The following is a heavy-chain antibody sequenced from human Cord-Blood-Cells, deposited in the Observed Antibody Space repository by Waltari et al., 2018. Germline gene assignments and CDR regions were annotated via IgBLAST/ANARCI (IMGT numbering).Heavy chain of an antibody. Sequence: LEWVSSISSSSSYIYYADSVKGRFTISRDNAKNSLYLQMNSLRAEDTAVYYCARDYGDYFDYWGQGTLVTVSS. V-gene: IGHV3-21*01. CDR2: ISSSSSYI. J-gene: IGHJ4*02. D-gene: IGHD4-17*01. CDR3: ARDYGDYFDY.